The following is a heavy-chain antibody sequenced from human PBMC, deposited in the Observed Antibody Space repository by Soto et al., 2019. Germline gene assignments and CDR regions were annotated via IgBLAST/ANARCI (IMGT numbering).Heavy chain of an antibody. CDR1: GYTFTGYY. Sequence: ASVKVSCKASGYTFTGYYIHWVRQAPGHGLEWMGWVKPRSGDTNYAQKFLGRVTMTRDTSITTAYMELKRLRSDDTAVYYCAREPPKVDKGYYYSGMDVWGQGTTVTVYS. J-gene: IGHJ6*02. CDR3: AREPPKVDKGYYYSGMDV. D-gene: IGHD5-12*01. CDR2: VKPRSGDT. V-gene: IGHV1-2*02.